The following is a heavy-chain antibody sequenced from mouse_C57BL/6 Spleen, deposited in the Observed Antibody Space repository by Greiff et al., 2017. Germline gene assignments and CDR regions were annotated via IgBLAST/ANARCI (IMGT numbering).Heavy chain of an antibody. D-gene: IGHD2-2*01. CDR3: AREIDGLRAMDY. Sequence: VQLQQSGPELVKPGASVKIPCKASGYTFTDYNMDWVKQSHGKSLEWIGDINPNNGGTIYNQKFKGKATLTVDKSSSTAYMELRSLTSEDTAVYYCAREIDGLRAMDYWGQGTSVTVSS. V-gene: IGHV1-18*01. J-gene: IGHJ4*01. CDR2: INPNNGGT. CDR1: GYTFTDYN.